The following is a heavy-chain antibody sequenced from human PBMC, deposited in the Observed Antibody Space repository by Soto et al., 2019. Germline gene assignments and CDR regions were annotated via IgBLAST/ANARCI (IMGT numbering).Heavy chain of an antibody. CDR3: ARGDATKIVVTTYYGMDV. CDR2: IIPVFGTA. V-gene: IGHV1-69*12. Sequence: QVQLVQSGAEVKKPGSSVKVSCKASGGSLSNYGISWVRQAPGQGLEWMGGIIPVFGTANYAQKFQGRVTITVDESTSIVYMDVTSLTSEDTAVYYCARGDATKIVVTTYYGMDVWGQGTTVTVSS. J-gene: IGHJ6*02. CDR1: GGSLSNYG. D-gene: IGHD4-17*01.